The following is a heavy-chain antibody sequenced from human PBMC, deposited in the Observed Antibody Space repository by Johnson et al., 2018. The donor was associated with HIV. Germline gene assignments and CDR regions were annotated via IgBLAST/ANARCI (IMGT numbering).Heavy chain of an antibody. J-gene: IGHJ3*02. CDR2: ISYDGSNK. D-gene: IGHD3-22*01. CDR3: AKDRALTYYYDSSGSDAFDI. V-gene: IGHV3-30*18. Sequence: QVQLVESGGGLVQPGGSLRLSCTASGFTFSTYWMHWIRQAPGKGLEWVALISYDGSNKYDADSVKGRFTISRDNSKNTLYLQMNSLRAEDTAVYYCAKDRALTYYYDSSGSDAFDIWGQGTMVTVSS. CDR1: GFTFSTYW.